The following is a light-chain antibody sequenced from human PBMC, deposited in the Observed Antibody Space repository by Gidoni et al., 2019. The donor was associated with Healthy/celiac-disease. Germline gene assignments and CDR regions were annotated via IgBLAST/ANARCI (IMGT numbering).Light chain of an antibody. Sequence: QTVVTQAPSLTVSPGGTVTLTCASSTGAVTSGYYPNWFQQKPGQAPRALSYSTSNKHSWTPARFSGSLLGGKAALTLSGVQPEDEAEYYCLLYYGGAQLVFGGGTKLTVL. V-gene: IGLV7-43*01. CDR3: LLYYGGAQLV. J-gene: IGLJ2*01. CDR2: STS. CDR1: TGAVTSGYY.